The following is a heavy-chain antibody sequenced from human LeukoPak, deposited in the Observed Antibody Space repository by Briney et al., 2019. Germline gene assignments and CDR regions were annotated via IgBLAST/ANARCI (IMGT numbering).Heavy chain of an antibody. CDR3: AKRGVVIRGLLVIGYHQEAYHYDF. J-gene: IGHJ4*02. CDR1: GISLSNYA. D-gene: IGHD3-10*01. Sequence: GGSLRLSCVVSGISLSNYAITWVRQAPGKGLEWVSYTSERGGSTTYADSVKGRFTISRDTSLNTLYLQMNNLRAEDTAVYFCAKRGVVIRGLLVIGYHQEAYHYDFWGQGVLVTVSS. V-gene: IGHV3-23*01. CDR2: TSERGGST.